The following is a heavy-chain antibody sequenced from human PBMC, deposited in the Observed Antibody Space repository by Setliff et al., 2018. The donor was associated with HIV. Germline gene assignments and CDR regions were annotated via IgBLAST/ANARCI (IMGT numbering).Heavy chain of an antibody. CDR2: IYYSGST. Sequence: PSETLSLTCTVSGGSISSSSYYWGWIRQPPGKGLEWIGSIYYSGSTYYNPSLRSRVTMSVDTSRNEFSLRLSSVTAADTAIYYCARGGIITIVRGVTYPYPLYYFDSWGQGTLVTVSS. CDR1: GGSISSSSYY. J-gene: IGHJ4*02. CDR3: ARGGIITIVRGVTYPYPLYYFDS. V-gene: IGHV4-39*07. D-gene: IGHD3-10*01.